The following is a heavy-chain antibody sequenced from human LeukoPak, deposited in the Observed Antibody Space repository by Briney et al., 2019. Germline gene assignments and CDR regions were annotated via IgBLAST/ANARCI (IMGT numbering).Heavy chain of an antibody. CDR2: IYYSGST. CDR1: GGSISSYY. Sequence: SETLSLTCTVSGGSISSYYWSWIRQPPGKGLEWIGYIYYSGSTNSNPSLKSRVTISIDTSKNQFSLKLKSVTAADTAVYYCARGYSYGYGFDPWGQGTLVTVS. CDR3: ARGYSYGYGFDP. J-gene: IGHJ5*02. V-gene: IGHV4-59*08. D-gene: IGHD5-18*01.